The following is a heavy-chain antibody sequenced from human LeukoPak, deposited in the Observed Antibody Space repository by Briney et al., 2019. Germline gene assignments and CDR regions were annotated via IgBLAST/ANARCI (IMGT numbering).Heavy chain of an antibody. CDR2: ISGSGGST. Sequence: SCKASGGTFSSYAMSWVRQAPGKGLEWVSAISGSGGSTYYADSVKGRFTISRDNSKNTLYLQMNSLRAEDTAVYYCAKIEGVVDYWGQGTLVTVSS. CDR3: AKIEGVVDY. V-gene: IGHV3-23*01. CDR1: GGTFSSYA. J-gene: IGHJ4*02. D-gene: IGHD3-16*01.